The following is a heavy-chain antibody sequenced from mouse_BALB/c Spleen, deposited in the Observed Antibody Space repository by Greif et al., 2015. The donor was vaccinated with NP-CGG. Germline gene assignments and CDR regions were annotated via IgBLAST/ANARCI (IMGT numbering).Heavy chain of an antibody. Sequence: VKLMESGPGLVAPSQSLSITCTVSGFSLTSYGVHWVRQPPGKGLEWLGVIWAGGSTNYNSALMSRLSISKDNSKSQVFLKTNSLQTDDTAMYYCARERSMITYYFDYLGQGTTLTVSS. CDR1: GFSLTSYG. J-gene: IGHJ2*01. CDR3: ARERSMITYYFDY. V-gene: IGHV2-9*02. CDR2: IWAGGST. D-gene: IGHD2-4*01.